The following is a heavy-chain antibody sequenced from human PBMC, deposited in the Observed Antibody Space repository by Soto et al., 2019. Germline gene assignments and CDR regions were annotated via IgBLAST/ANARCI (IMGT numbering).Heavy chain of an antibody. J-gene: IGHJ4*02. D-gene: IGHD3-9*01. CDR2: ISAAGGTT. CDR3: AKVPRDFPWILELDYFEY. CDR1: VFTFDING. V-gene: IGHV3-23*01. Sequence: GGSLRLSCASSVFTFDINGMTWVRHSPGKGLEWVSAISAAGGTTYYADPVKGRFTISRDNSKNMLYLQMNSLRAEDTAVYYCAKVPRDFPWILELDYFEYWGQITPTNVSS.